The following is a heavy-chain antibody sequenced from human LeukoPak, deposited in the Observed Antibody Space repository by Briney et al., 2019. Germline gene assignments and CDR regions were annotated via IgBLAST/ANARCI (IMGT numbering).Heavy chain of an antibody. Sequence: SGTLSLTCTVSGGSISSGSYYWGWIRQPPGTGLEWIGNIYYSGSTYYNPSLKSRVSISVDTSKNQFSLKLTSVTAADTAVYYCARAPEYGLYYFDYWGQGTLVTVSS. CDR1: GGSISSGSYY. D-gene: IGHD1-14*01. CDR2: IYYSGST. CDR3: ARAPEYGLYYFDY. V-gene: IGHV4-39*07. J-gene: IGHJ4*02.